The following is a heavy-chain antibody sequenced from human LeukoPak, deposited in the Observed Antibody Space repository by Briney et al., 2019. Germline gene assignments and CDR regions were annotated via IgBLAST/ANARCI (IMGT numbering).Heavy chain of an antibody. CDR1: GFSISRYG. V-gene: IGHV3-30*02. CDR3: ARGITMIVVPQGSSDI. D-gene: IGHD3-22*01. J-gene: IGHJ3*02. CDR2: IRFGGSNK. Sequence: GGSLRLSCAASGFSISRYGMHWVRQAPGKGLEWMAFIRFGGSNKYYADSVKGRFTISRDNSKNTLYLQMNSLRAEDTAVYYCARGITMIVVPQGSSDIWGQGTMVTVSS.